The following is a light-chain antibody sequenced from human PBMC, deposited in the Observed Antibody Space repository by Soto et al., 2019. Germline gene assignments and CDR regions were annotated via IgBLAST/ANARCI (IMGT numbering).Light chain of an antibody. Sequence: QSVLTQPASVSGSPGQSITISCAGTGSDIGTYNFVSWYQQRPGRVPKLILYEVNHRPSGVSNRFSGSKSGSTASLTISGLQAEDEADYYCSSYTSSSTLIFGTATKVTVL. CDR2: EVN. V-gene: IGLV2-14*01. CDR3: SSYTSSSTLI. CDR1: GSDIGTYNF. J-gene: IGLJ1*01.